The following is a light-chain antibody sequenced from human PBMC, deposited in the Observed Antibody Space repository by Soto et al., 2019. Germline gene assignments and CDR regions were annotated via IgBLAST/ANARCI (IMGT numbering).Light chain of an antibody. Sequence: GDRVTITCRASQSISDSLAWYQQKTGKAPKLLIYEASSLKSGVPSRFSGSRSGTEYTLTISSLQPDDFATYYCQQYNGYWTFGQGTKVEIK. CDR2: EAS. CDR1: QSISDS. J-gene: IGKJ1*01. CDR3: QQYNGYWT. V-gene: IGKV1-5*03.